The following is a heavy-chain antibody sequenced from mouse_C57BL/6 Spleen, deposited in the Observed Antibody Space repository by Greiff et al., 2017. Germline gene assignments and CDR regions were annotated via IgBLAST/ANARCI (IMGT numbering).Heavy chain of an antibody. CDR2: IDPENGDT. CDR3: TRSALGAMDY. D-gene: IGHD6-1*01. CDR1: GFNIKDDY. J-gene: IGHJ4*01. V-gene: IGHV14-4*01. Sequence: EVQLQQSGAELVRPGASVKLSCTASGFNIKDDYMHWVKQRPEQGLEWIGWIDPENGDTEYASKFQGKATITADTSSNTAYLQLSSLTAEDAAVYYCTRSALGAMDYWGQGTSVTVSS.